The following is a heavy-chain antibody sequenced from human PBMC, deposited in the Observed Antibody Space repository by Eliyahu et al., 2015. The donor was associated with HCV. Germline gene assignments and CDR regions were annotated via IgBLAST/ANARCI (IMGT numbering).Heavy chain of an antibody. D-gene: IGHD2-2*01. Sequence: WMSWVRQAPGKGLEWVGRIKSETDGGTTDYAAPVKGRFTISRDDSKNTLDLQMNGLETDDTAVYYCTREACSSASCYKTFEYWGQGALVTVSS. CDR1: W. CDR3: TREACSSASCYKTFEY. V-gene: IGHV3-15*01. CDR2: IKSETDGGTT. J-gene: IGHJ4*02.